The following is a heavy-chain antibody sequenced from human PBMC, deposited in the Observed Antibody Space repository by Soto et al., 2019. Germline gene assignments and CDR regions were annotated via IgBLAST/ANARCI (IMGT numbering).Heavy chain of an antibody. CDR2: IYYSGST. D-gene: IGHD3-10*01. CDR3: ARKGSIWAFDI. Sequence: SETLSLTCTFSGASISSYYLSWIRQPPGKGLEWIGYIYYSGSTNYNPSIKSRVSISVDTSKNQFSLNLSSVTAADTAVYYCARKGSIWAFDIWGQGTLVTVS. V-gene: IGHV4-59*01. CDR1: GASISSYY. J-gene: IGHJ3*02.